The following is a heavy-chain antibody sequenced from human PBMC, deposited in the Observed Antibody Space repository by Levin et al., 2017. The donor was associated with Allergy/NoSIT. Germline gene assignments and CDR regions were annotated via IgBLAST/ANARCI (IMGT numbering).Heavy chain of an antibody. CDR2: IWYDGSNK. V-gene: IGHV3-33*01. J-gene: IGHJ4*02. CDR3: ARAHDYGDYRWSSMAY. D-gene: IGHD4-17*01. Sequence: GGSLRLSCAASGFTFSSYGMHWVRQAPGKGLEWVAVIWYDGSNKYYADSVKGRFTISRDNSKNTLYLQMNSLRAEDTAVYYCARAHDYGDYRWSSMAYWGQGTLVTVSS. CDR1: GFTFSSYG.